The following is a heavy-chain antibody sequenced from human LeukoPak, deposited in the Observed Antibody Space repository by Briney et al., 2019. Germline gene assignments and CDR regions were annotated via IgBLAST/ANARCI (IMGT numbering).Heavy chain of an antibody. Sequence: SETLSLTCAVYGGSFGGYYWSWIRQPPGKGLEWIGEINHSGSTNYNPSLKSRVTISVDTSKNQFSLKLSSVTAADTAVYYCARVYSYMDVWGKGTTVTDSS. CDR1: GGSFGGYY. CDR3: ARVYSYMDV. D-gene: IGHD2-21*01. CDR2: INHSGST. J-gene: IGHJ6*03. V-gene: IGHV4-34*01.